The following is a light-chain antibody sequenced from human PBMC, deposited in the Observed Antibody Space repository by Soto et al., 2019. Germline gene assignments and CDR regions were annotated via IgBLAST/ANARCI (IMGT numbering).Light chain of an antibody. V-gene: IGKV1-39*01. CDR1: QSISSY. CDR2: AAS. CDR3: QQSYSTPLT. Sequence: DIQMTQSPSSLSESVGDRVTITCRASQSISSYLNWYQQKPGKAPKLLIYAASSLQSVVPSRFSGSGSGTDFTLTISSLQPEDFATYYCQQSYSTPLTFGGGTKVEIK. J-gene: IGKJ4*01.